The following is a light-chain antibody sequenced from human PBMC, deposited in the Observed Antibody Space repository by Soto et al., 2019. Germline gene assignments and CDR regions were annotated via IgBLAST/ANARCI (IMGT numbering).Light chain of an antibody. Sequence: DIQMTQSPSSLSASVGDRVTITCRASQSISSYLNWYQQKPGKAPKLLIYAASSLQSGVPSRFSGSGSGTDFTLTISSLQPEDFANYYCPQSYSTPRTFGQGTKVDIK. CDR1: QSISSY. CDR3: PQSYSTPRT. J-gene: IGKJ1*01. V-gene: IGKV1-39*01. CDR2: AAS.